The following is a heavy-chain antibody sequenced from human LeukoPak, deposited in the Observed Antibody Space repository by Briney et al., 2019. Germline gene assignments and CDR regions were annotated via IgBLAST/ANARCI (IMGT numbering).Heavy chain of an antibody. D-gene: IGHD5-12*01. J-gene: IGHJ4*02. CDR3: ARSGYDYQADY. CDR1: GGSISSYY. Sequence: KPSETLSLTCTVSGGSISSYYWSWIRQPPGKGLEWIGYIYYSGSTNYNPSLKSRVTISVDTSKNQFSLKLSSVTAADTAVYYCARSGYDYQADYWGQGTLVTVSS. V-gene: IGHV4-59*01. CDR2: IYYSGST.